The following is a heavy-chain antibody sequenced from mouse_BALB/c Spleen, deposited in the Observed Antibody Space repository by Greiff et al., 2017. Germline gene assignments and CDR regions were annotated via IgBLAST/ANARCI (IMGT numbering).Heavy chain of an antibody. Sequence: EVQLVESGGGLVQPGGSRKLSCAASGFTFSSFGMHWVRQAPEKGLEWVAYISSGSSTIYYADTVKGRFTISRDNPKNTLFLQMTSLRSEDTAMYYCARSSYGNYFDYWGQGTTLTVSA. CDR2: ISSGSSTI. J-gene: IGHJ2*01. CDR1: GFTFSSFG. CDR3: ARSSYGNYFDY. D-gene: IGHD2-1*01. V-gene: IGHV5-17*02.